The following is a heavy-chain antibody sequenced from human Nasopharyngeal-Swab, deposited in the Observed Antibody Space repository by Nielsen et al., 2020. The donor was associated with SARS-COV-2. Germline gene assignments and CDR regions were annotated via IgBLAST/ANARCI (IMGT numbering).Heavy chain of an antibody. CDR3: ARGSIVVVVAATGWFDP. Sequence: GGSLRLSCKGSGYSFTSYWISWVRQLPGKGLEWMGRIDPCDSYTNYSPSFQGHVTISADKSISTAYLQWSSLKASDTAMYYCARGSIVVVVAATGWFDPWGQGTLVTVSS. V-gene: IGHV5-10-1*01. D-gene: IGHD2-15*01. CDR2: IDPCDSYT. CDR1: GYSFTSYW. J-gene: IGHJ5*02.